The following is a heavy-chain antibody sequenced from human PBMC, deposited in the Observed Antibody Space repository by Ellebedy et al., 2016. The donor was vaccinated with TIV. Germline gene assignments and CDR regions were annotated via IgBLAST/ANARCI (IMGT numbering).Heavy chain of an antibody. V-gene: IGHV3-30*04. CDR2: ISYDGTTK. Sequence: GESLKISRAASGFTFSTYAVHWVRQAPGKGLEWVAIISYDGTTKHYADSVRGRFTVSRDNSKNTVYLQMNSLRREDTAVYYCARGRGSGSFLIDYWGQGTLVTVSS. CDR3: ARGRGSGSFLIDY. D-gene: IGHD1-26*01. CDR1: GFTFSTYA. J-gene: IGHJ4*02.